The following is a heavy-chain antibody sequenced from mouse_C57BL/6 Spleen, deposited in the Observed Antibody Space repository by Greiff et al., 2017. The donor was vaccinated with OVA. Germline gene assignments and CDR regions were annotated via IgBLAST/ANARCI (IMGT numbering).Heavy chain of an antibody. CDR1: GYAFTNYL. V-gene: IGHV1-54*01. CDR3: ARFLDV. J-gene: IGHJ1*03. CDR2: INPGSGGT. Sequence: VQLQQSGAKLVRPGTSVKVSCKASGYAFTNYLIEWVKQRPGQGLEWIGVINPGSGGTNYNEKFKGKATLTADKSSSTAYMQLSSLTSEDSAVYFCARFLDVWGTGTTVTVSS.